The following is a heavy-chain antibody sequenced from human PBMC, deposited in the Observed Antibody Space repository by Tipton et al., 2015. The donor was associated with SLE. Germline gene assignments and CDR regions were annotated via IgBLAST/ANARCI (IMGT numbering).Heavy chain of an antibody. D-gene: IGHD4-17*01. V-gene: IGHV4-39*07. Sequence: TLSLTCTVSGGSISSSSYYWGWIRQPPGKGLEWIGSIYYSGSTYYNPSLKSRVTISVDTSKNQFSLKLSSVTAADTAVYYCARNLGFGDYAPDLWGRGPLVTVSS. CDR2: IYYSGST. CDR1: GGSISSSSYY. J-gene: IGHJ2*01. CDR3: ARNLGFGDYAPDL.